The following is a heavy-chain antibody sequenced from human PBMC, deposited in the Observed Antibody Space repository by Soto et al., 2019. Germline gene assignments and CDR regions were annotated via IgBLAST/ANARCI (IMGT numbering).Heavy chain of an antibody. CDR2: ISGSGGST. CDR3: AKDRLYCSGGSCYEATYYYGMDV. J-gene: IGHJ6*02. Sequence: PGGSLRLSCAASGFTFSSYAMSWVRQAPGKGLEWVSAISGSGGSTYYADSVKGRFTISRDNSKNTLYLQMNSLRAEDTAVYYCAKDRLYCSGGSCYEATYYYGMDVWGQGTTVTVSS. D-gene: IGHD2-15*01. V-gene: IGHV3-23*01. CDR1: GFTFSSYA.